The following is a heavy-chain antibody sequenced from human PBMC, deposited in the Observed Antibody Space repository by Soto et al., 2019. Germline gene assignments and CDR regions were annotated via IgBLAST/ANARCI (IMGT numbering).Heavy chain of an antibody. CDR2: IYHRGST. Sequence: SETLSLTCAVSGGSISSGGYSWSWIRQPPGKGLEWIGYIYHRGSTYYNPSLKSRVTISVDRSKNQFSLKLSSVTAADTAVYYCARGQVGDFDYWGQGTLVTVSS. V-gene: IGHV4-30-2*01. J-gene: IGHJ4*02. CDR1: GGSISSGGYS. D-gene: IGHD2-15*01. CDR3: ARGQVGDFDY.